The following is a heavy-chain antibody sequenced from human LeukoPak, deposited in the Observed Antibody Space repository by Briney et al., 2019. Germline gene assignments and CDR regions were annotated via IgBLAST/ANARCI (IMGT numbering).Heavy chain of an antibody. CDR1: GGSISSGGYS. V-gene: IGHV4-31*03. J-gene: IGHJ3*02. D-gene: IGHD6-19*01. CDR3: ARHRASIAVVNDAFDI. Sequence: SETLSLTCTVSGGSISSGGYSWSWIRQHPGKGLEWVGYIYYSGSTYYNPSLKSRVTISVDTSKNQFSLKLSSVTAADTAVYYCARHRASIAVVNDAFDIWGQGTMVTVSS. CDR2: IYYSGST.